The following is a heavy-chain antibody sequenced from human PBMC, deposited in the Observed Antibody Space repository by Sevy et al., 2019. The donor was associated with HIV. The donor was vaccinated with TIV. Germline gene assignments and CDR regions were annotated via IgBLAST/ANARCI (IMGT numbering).Heavy chain of an antibody. CDR3: ARARAVVVPGTTPTSPDYFDY. V-gene: IGHV3-74*01. D-gene: IGHD2-15*01. CDR2: INGAGSTT. CDR1: GFTFSSSW. J-gene: IGHJ4*02. Sequence: GGSLRLSCAASGFTFSSSWMHWVRQAPGKGLVWVSRINGAGSTTTYADSVKGRFTISRDNAKNTVYLQMNSLRAEDTAVYYCARARAVVVPGTTPTSPDYFDYWGLGTLVTVSS.